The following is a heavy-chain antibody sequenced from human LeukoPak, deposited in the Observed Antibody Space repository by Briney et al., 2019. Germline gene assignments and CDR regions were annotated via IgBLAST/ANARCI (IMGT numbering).Heavy chain of an antibody. J-gene: IGHJ4*02. V-gene: IGHV3-66*01. CDR3: ARDATAGDYYFDF. CDR2: IYRGGNT. CDR1: GFNVSYNY. D-gene: IGHD2-21*02. Sequence: GGSLRLSCAASGFNVSYNYMNWVRQAPGKGLEWVSVIYRGGNTYYVDSVKGRFTISRDKSKNTLCLQMNSLNAEDTAVYYCARDATAGDYYFDFWGQGTLVTVSS.